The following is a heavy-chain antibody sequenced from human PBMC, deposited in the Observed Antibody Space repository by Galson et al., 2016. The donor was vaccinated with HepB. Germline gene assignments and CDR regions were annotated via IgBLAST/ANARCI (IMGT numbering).Heavy chain of an antibody. CDR1: GFRLSDYG. D-gene: IGHD5-24*01. J-gene: IGHJ4*02. CDR2: IWYDESEK. V-gene: IGHV3-33*06. CDR3: AKDLEVRMATKYYFEY. Sequence: SLRLSCAVSGFRLSDYGMHWVRQTPDKGLEWLSVIWYDESEKYYADFVKGRFTISRDNSKNTLFLQMHSLSVEDTGMYYCAKDLEVRMATKYYFEYWGLGTLFTVSS.